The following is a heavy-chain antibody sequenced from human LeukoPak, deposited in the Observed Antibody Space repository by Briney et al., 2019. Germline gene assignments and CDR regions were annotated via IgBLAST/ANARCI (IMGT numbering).Heavy chain of an antibody. CDR1: GGSISSSSYY. J-gene: IGHJ5*02. Sequence: SETLSLTCTVSGGSISSSSYYWGWIRQPPGKGLEWIGSIYYSGSTYYNPSLKSRVTISVDTSKNQFSLKLSSVTAADTAVYYCARDSIAAGVRGFDPWGQGTLVTVSS. V-gene: IGHV4-39*07. D-gene: IGHD6-13*01. CDR2: IYYSGST. CDR3: ARDSIAAGVRGFDP.